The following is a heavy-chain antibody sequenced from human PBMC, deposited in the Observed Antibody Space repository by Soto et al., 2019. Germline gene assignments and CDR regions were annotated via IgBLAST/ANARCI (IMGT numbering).Heavy chain of an antibody. D-gene: IGHD2-15*01. CDR1: GFTFSSYA. V-gene: IGHV3-30-3*01. Sequence: GGSLRLSCAASGFTFSSYAMHWVRQAPGKGLEWVAVISYDGSNKYYADSVKGRFTISRDNSKNTLYLQMNSLRAEDTAVYYCARDKGVVVAATYDYWGQGTLVTVSS. J-gene: IGHJ4*02. CDR2: ISYDGSNK. CDR3: ARDKGVVVAATYDY.